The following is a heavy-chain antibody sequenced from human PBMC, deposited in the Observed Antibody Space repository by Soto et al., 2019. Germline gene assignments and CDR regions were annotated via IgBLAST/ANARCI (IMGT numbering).Heavy chain of an antibody. V-gene: IGHV1-69*13. CDR2: IIPIFGTA. D-gene: IGHD2-15*01. CDR3: ASGYCSGGSCYSFDY. CDR1: GGTFSLYA. J-gene: IGHJ4*02. Sequence: SSVMVSCTASGGTFSLYAISWLRQAPGQGLEGMGGIIPIFGTANYAQKFKGRVTITADESTSKAYRELSSLRSEDRAVYYCASGYCSGGSCYSFDYWGQGTRVT.